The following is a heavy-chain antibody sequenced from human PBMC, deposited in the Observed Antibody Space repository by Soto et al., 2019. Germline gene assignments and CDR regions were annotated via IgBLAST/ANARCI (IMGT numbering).Heavy chain of an antibody. CDR1: GFSISTHA. D-gene: IGHD6-19*01. CDR2: FSGRSGDT. CDR3: ARDSSAWPNYFDS. V-gene: IGHV3-23*01. J-gene: IGHJ4*02. Sequence: GGSLRLSCLASGFSISTHALTGVRQAPGKGLEWVSSFSGRSGDTYYAASVKGRFTISGDSSKNTVILQMNNLRADDTALYYCARDSSAWPNYFDSWGQGIQVTVSS.